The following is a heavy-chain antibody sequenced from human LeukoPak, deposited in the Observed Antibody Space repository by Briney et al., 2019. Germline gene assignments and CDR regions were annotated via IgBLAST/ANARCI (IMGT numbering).Heavy chain of an antibody. J-gene: IGHJ4*02. CDR1: GGSISNYY. D-gene: IGHD6-19*01. V-gene: IGHV4-59*01. CDR2: IYYSGNT. CDR3: TRDYTSRWCYFDH. Sequence: KPSEPLSLTCTVSGGSISNYYWSWVRQPPGKGLEGIGYIYYSGNTNYNPSLKSRVTISLNTSKNQFSLKLTSVTAADTAVYYCTRDYTSRWCYFDHWGQGTLVTVSS.